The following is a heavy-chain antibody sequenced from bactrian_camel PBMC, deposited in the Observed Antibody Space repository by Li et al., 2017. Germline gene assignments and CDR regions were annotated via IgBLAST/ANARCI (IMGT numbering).Heavy chain of an antibody. CDR2: IDFDGTT. V-gene: IGHV3S10*01. Sequence: VQLVESGGGSVQAGGSLSLACAAFGYTGSPVYMGWFRQAPGKKREGVAGIDFDGTTGYVQSEKGRFSISRDNAVYLEMDSLIPEDTGMYYCAMSPLCFSTQPPQRIYVWGQGTQVTVS. CDR1: GYTGSPVY. CDR3: AMSPLCFSTQPPQRIYV. J-gene: IGHJ4*01. D-gene: IGHD3*01.